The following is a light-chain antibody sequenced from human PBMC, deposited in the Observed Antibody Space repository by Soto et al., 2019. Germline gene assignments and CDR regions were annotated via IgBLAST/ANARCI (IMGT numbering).Light chain of an antibody. Sequence: DIKMTQSPSSLSAAVGDRVTITCRASQGIRNDLAWYQQKAGKAPKRLIYVASSLQSGVPSRFSGSGSGTEFTLTIHSLQPEDFATYFCLQHDSYPLTFGQGTRLE. CDR2: VAS. V-gene: IGKV1-17*01. J-gene: IGKJ5*01. CDR3: LQHDSYPLT. CDR1: QGIRND.